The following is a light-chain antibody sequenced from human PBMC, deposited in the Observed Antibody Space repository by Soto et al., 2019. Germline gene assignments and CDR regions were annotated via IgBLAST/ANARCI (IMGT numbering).Light chain of an antibody. CDR2: DAS. CDR1: QSISSW. CDR3: QQYENYWT. J-gene: IGKJ1*01. V-gene: IGKV1-5*01. Sequence: DIQMTQSPSTLSATAGDRVTITCRASQSISSWLAWYQHKPGKAPKLLIYDASNLDSGVPSRFSGSGSGTEFSLTISNLQPDDFATYYCQQYENYWTFGQGPKVDIK.